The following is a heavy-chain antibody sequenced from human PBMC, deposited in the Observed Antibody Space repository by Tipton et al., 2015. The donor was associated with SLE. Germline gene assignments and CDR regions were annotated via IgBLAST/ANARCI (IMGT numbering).Heavy chain of an antibody. D-gene: IGHD6-19*01. J-gene: IGHJ3*02. CDR1: GGSISSGSYY. Sequence: TLSLTCTVSGGSISSGSYYWSWIRQPAGKGLEWIGYIYTSGSTNYNPSLKSRVTISVDTSKNQFSLKLSSVTAADTAVYYCARSFRGSSVVRRAFDIWGQETMVTVSS. CDR3: ARSFRGSSVVRRAFDI. V-gene: IGHV4-61*09. CDR2: IYTSGST.